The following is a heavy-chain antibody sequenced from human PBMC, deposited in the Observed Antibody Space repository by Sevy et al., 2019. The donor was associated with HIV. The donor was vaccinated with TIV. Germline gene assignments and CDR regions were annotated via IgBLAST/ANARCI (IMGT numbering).Heavy chain of an antibody. CDR1: GFTFSSDG. D-gene: IGHD3-9*01. CDR2: IWYDGSET. J-gene: IGHJ4*02. V-gene: IGHV3-30*02. Sequence: GGSLRLPCAASGFTFSSDGMHWVRQAPGKGLGWVAFIWYDGSETYYADSVKGRFNITRDNSKNTPYLQMNSLRNEDTAIYYCASDILYGSDFWGQGTLVTVSS. CDR3: ASDILYGSDF.